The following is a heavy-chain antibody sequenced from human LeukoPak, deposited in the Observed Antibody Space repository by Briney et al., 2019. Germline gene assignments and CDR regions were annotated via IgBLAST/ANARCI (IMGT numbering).Heavy chain of an antibody. CDR2: IYSGGST. V-gene: IGHV3-53*01. CDR3: ARVTYGSGTYGAFDY. J-gene: IGHJ4*02. Sequence: GGSLRLSCAASGFTVSSNYMSWVRQAPGKGLEWVSIIYSGGSTFYADSVKGRFTISRDNSKNTLYLQMNSLRAEDTAVYYCARVTYGSGTYGAFDYWGQGTLVTVSS. D-gene: IGHD3-10*01. CDR1: GFTVSSNY.